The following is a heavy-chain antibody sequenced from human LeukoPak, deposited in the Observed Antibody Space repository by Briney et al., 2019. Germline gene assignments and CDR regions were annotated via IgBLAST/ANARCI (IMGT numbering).Heavy chain of an antibody. Sequence: GESLQISCKGSGYSFTNYWIGWVRQVPGKGLEWMGIIYPGDSDTRYSPSFQGQVTISADKSISTAYLQWSSLKASDTAMYYCARGGIAATRAYYYYGMDVWGQGTTVTVSS. CDR1: GYSFTNYW. CDR2: IYPGDSDT. CDR3: ARGGIAATRAYYYYGMDV. V-gene: IGHV5-51*01. D-gene: IGHD2-15*01. J-gene: IGHJ6*02.